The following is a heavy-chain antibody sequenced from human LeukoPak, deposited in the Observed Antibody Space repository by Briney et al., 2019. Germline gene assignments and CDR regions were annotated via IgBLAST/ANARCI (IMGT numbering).Heavy chain of an antibody. CDR2: ISYDGSNK. J-gene: IGHJ4*02. CDR1: GFTFSSYG. Sequence: PGGSLRLSCAASGFTFSSYGMHWVRQAPGKGLEWVAVISYDGSNKYYADSVKGRFTISRDNSKNTLYLQMNSLRAEDTAVYYCAKVGGEMIQLWFFDYWGQGTLVTVSS. D-gene: IGHD5-18*01. CDR3: AKVGGEMIQLWFFDY. V-gene: IGHV3-30*18.